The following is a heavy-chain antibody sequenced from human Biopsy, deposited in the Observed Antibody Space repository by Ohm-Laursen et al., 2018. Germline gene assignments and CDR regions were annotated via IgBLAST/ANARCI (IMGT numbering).Heavy chain of an antibody. CDR3: ARDGKRWDYSTYFSWHFDL. CDR1: GFTFTSYA. J-gene: IGHJ2*01. D-gene: IGHD4-11*01. V-gene: IGHV3-30*03. CDR2: ISYDGSGE. Sequence: SLRLSCTASGFTFTSYAMHWVRQAPGKGLEWVAVISYDGSGEYYADSLQGRFIISRDNPKNTVDLQINSLRAEDTAVYFCARDGKRWDYSTYFSWHFDLWGRGTLVTVSS.